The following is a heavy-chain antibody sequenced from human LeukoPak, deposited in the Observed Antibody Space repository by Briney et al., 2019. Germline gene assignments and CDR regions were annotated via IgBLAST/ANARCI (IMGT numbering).Heavy chain of an antibody. CDR1: GFTFSNYW. CDR3: AREGRGYSYAFEY. V-gene: IGHV3-74*01. Sequence: SGGSLRLSCAASGFTFSNYWMHWVRQAPGKGLVWVSRINSDGSSTTYADSVKGRFTISRDNGQNTLYLQMNSLRAEDTAVYYCAREGRGYSYAFEYWGQGTLVTASS. D-gene: IGHD5-18*01. J-gene: IGHJ4*02. CDR2: INSDGSST.